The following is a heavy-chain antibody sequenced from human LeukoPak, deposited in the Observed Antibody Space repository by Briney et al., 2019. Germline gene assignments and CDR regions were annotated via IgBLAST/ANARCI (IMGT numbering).Heavy chain of an antibody. CDR3: AKRAITTAGDLWFDP. D-gene: IGHD6-13*01. CDR1: GGSISNNY. CDR2: VYSSGST. Sequence: SETLSLTCTVSGGSISNNYWGWIRQPPGKGLEYIGHVYSSGSTVYNPSIRSRVTMSIDTSKNQFSLKTTSVTAADTAVYYCAKRAITTAGDLWFDPWGQGTLVTVSS. J-gene: IGHJ5*02. V-gene: IGHV4-59*08.